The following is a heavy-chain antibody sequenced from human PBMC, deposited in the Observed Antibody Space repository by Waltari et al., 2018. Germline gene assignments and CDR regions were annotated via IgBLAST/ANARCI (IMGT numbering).Heavy chain of an antibody. CDR1: GFTVSTNY. D-gene: IGHD3-22*01. Sequence: EVQLVESGGGLIQPGGSLRLSCSASGFTVSTNYMAWVRQPPGKGLEWVSVIYSGGITDYAESVKGRFTISRDNSKNTLYLQMNSLRVEDTAVYYCARGSGYPRVYFAYWGQGTLVTVSS. J-gene: IGHJ4*02. V-gene: IGHV3-53*01. CDR2: IYSGGIT. CDR3: ARGSGYPRVYFAY.